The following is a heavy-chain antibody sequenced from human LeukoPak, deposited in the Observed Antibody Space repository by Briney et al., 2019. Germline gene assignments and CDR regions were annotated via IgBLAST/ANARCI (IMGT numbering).Heavy chain of an antibody. D-gene: IGHD2-8*02. Sequence: PSETLSLTCTVSGGSISSGNYQWTWLRQPAGKGLEWIGRIYTSGSTNYNPSLKSRVTISVDTSKNQFSLKLSSVTAADTAVYYCAKGTGGTFYYFDYWGQGTLVTVSS. CDR1: GGSISSGNYQ. J-gene: IGHJ4*02. CDR3: AKGTGGTFYYFDY. CDR2: IYTSGST. V-gene: IGHV4-61*02.